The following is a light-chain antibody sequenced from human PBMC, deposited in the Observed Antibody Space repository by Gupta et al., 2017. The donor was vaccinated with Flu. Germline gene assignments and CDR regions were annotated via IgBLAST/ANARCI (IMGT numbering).Light chain of an antibody. CDR2: GAS. CDR1: QNVNSN. CDR3: QKYDSGPSAT. J-gene: IGKJ1*01. Sequence: EIVMTQSPATLSVSPGERATLSCRASQNVNSNLAWYQQKTGQATRLLIYGASNRATSSPARFIGSGSGTDFTLTIRSLKSEDFAVNYCQKYDSGPSATFGQGTKVEIK. V-gene: IGKV3-15*01.